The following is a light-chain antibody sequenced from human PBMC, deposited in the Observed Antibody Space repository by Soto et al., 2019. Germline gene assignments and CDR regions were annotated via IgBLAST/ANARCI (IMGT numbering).Light chain of an antibody. Sequence: DIQMTQSPSTLSASIGDRVTITCRASQSMNDWLAWYQQKPGKAPKVPIYDASSLQSGVPSRFSGSRSGTEFTLTIDSLQPDDVATYYCLRYNAFSQTFGQGTKVEI. CDR3: LRYNAFSQT. CDR1: QSMNDW. V-gene: IGKV1-5*01. CDR2: DAS. J-gene: IGKJ1*01.